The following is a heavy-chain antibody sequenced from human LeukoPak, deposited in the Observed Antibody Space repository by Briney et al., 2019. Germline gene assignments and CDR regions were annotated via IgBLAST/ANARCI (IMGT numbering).Heavy chain of an antibody. Sequence: GGSLRLSCAASGFTFSSYAMSWVRQAPGKGLEWVSAISGSGGSTYYADSVKGRFTISRDNSKNTLYLQMNSLRAEDTAVYYCAKTIELYGSGSYPPYYFDYWGQGTLVTVS. J-gene: IGHJ4*02. CDR3: AKTIELYGSGSYPPYYFDY. CDR1: GFTFSSYA. D-gene: IGHD3-10*01. CDR2: ISGSGGST. V-gene: IGHV3-23*01.